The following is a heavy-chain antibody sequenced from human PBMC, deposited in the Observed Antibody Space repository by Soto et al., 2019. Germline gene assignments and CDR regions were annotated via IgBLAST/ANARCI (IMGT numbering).Heavy chain of an antibody. CDR3: ARVLTRGYRNRLFDY. Sequence: SETLSLTCTVSGGSISSYYWSWIRQPPGKGLEWIGYIYYSGSTNYNPSLKSRVTISVDTSKNQFSLKLSSVTAADTAVYYCARVLTRGYRNRLFDYWGQGTLVTVSS. D-gene: IGHD3-3*01. V-gene: IGHV4-59*01. J-gene: IGHJ4*02. CDR1: GGSISSYY. CDR2: IYYSGST.